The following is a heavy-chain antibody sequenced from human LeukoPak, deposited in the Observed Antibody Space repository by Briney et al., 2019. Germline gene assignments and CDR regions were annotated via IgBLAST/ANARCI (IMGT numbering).Heavy chain of an antibody. CDR2: ISSSGSTI. Sequence: GGSLRLSCAASGFTFSSYEMNWVRQAPGKGLEWVSYISSSGSTIYYADSVKGRFTISRDNAKNSLYLQMNSLRAEDTAVYYCARGRYSSSSAFDYWGQGTLVTVSS. D-gene: IGHD6-6*01. V-gene: IGHV3-48*03. J-gene: IGHJ4*02. CDR3: ARGRYSSSSAFDY. CDR1: GFTFSSYE.